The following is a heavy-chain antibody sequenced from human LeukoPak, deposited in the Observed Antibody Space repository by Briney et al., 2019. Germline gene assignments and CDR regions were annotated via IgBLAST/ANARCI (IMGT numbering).Heavy chain of an antibody. D-gene: IGHD6-13*01. Sequence: ASVKVSCKASGYTFTSYGISWVRQAPGQGLEWMGWISAYNGNTNYAQKLQGRVTMTTDTSTSTAYMELRSLRSDDTAVYYCARDLSRVGAAGNIDYWGQGTLVTVSS. J-gene: IGHJ4*02. V-gene: IGHV1-18*01. CDR3: ARDLSRVGAAGNIDY. CDR2: ISAYNGNT. CDR1: GYTFTSYG.